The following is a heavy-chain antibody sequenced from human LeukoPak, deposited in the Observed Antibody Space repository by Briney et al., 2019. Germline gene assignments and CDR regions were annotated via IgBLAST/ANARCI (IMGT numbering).Heavy chain of an antibody. D-gene: IGHD4-17*01. J-gene: IGHJ4*02. CDR3: ARDLRPTVTTLTYLGY. Sequence: ASVKVSCKASGYTFTSYDINWVRQAPGQGLEWMGIINPSGGSTSYAQKLQGRVTMTTDTSTSTAYMELRSLRSDDTAVYYCARDLRPTVTTLTYLGYWGQGTLVTVSS. CDR2: INPSGGST. V-gene: IGHV1-46*01. CDR1: GYTFTSYD.